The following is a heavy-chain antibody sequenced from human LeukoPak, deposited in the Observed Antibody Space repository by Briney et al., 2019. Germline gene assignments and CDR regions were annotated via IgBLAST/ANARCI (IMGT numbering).Heavy chain of an antibody. D-gene: IGHD2-2*01. J-gene: IGHJ4*02. V-gene: IGHV4-34*01. CDR1: GGSFSGYY. Sequence: SETLSLICAVYGGSFSGYYWSWSRQPPGKGLEWIGEINHSGSTNYNPSLKSRVTISVDTSKNQFSLKLSSVTAADTAVYYCARANPTSIVVVPAAMLDYWGQGTLVTVSS. CDR3: ARANPTSIVVVPAAMLDY. CDR2: INHSGST.